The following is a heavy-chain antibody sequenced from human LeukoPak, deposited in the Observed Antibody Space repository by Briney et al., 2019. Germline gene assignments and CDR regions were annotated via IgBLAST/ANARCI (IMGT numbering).Heavy chain of an antibody. V-gene: IGHV1-69*02. D-gene: IGHD5-18*01. CDR2: IIPILGIA. CDR1: GGTFSSYS. Sequence: SVKVCCKASGGTFSSYSISWVGQAPGQGLEWMGRIIPILGIANYAQKFQGRVTITADKSTSTAYMELSSLRSEDTAVYYCARGRTQLRGYFDYWGQGTLVTVSS. J-gene: IGHJ4*02. CDR3: ARGRTQLRGYFDY.